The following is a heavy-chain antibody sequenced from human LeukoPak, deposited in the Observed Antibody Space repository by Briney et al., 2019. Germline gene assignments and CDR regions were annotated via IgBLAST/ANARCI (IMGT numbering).Heavy chain of an antibody. CDR3: ASRKDTPHLPDF. J-gene: IGHJ4*02. CDR1: GFTFRYYA. Sequence: PGGSLTLTCAASGFTFRYYALHWVGQAPGKGLAWVAVISYDGTKKYYADSVKGRFTISRYNSKNSLYLQMNSLRAEDTAVYYCASRKDTPHLPDFWGQGTVVTVSS. D-gene: IGHD2-15*01. CDR2: ISYDGTKK. V-gene: IGHV3-30-3*01.